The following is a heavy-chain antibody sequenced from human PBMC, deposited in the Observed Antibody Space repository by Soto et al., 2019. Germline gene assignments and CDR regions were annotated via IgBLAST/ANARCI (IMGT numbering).Heavy chain of an antibody. CDR2: ISRDGSHK. CDR3: ARSRSSAVADSFDF. D-gene: IGHD3-22*01. J-gene: IGHJ4*02. CDR1: GFTFRNYA. V-gene: IGHV3-30*04. Sequence: GGSLRLSCAASGFTFRNYAIHWVRQAPGKGLEWVAVISRDGSHKYYLDSVKGRFTISRDNSKDTVNLLMNSLRDDDSAMYYCARSRSSAVADSFDFWGQGTLVTVSS.